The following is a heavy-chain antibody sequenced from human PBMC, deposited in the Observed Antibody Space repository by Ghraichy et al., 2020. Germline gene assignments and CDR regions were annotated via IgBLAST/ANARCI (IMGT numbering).Heavy chain of an antibody. CDR3: ARNPGRYCSP. V-gene: IGHV3-7*01. D-gene: IGHD2-15*01. CDR2: IKEDGSEK. Sequence: GGSLRLSCVASGFTFSNYWMSWVRQAPGKGLEWVGNIKEDGSEKKYVDSVKGRFTISRDNAKNSLYLQMNSLRAEDTAVYYCARNPGRYCSPWGQGTLVTVAS. J-gene: IGHJ5*02. CDR1: GFTFSNYW.